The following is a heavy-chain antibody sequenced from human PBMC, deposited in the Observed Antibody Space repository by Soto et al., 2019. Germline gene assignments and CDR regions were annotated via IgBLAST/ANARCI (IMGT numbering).Heavy chain of an antibody. D-gene: IGHD2-2*01. CDR3: ARGYCISTSCYFDY. V-gene: IGHV4-30-4*01. Sequence: PSETLSLTCTVSGGSISSGDYYWSWIRQPPGKGLEWIGYIYYSGSTYYNPPLKSRVTISVDTSKNQFSLKLSSVTAADTAVYYCARGYCISTSCYFDYWGQGTLVTVSS. J-gene: IGHJ4*02. CDR1: GGSISSGDYY. CDR2: IYYSGST.